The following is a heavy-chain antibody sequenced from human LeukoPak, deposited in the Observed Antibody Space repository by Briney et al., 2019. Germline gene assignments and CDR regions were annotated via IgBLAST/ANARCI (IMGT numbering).Heavy chain of an antibody. J-gene: IGHJ4*02. CDR2: IYYSGST. D-gene: IGHD5-24*01. CDR1: GGSLSSHY. CDR3: PREAVEMATGSFDY. Sequence: PSETLSLTCTVSGGSLSSHYWSWIRQPPEKGLQWIGYIYYSGSTHYNPSLKSRVTMSVDTSKSQFSLKLSSVTAADTAVYYCPREAVEMATGSFDYWGQGTLVTVSS. V-gene: IGHV4-59*11.